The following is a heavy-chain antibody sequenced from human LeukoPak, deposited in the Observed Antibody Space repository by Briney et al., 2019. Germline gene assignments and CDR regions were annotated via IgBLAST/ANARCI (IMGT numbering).Heavy chain of an antibody. CDR1: GYSFTNYG. D-gene: IGHD3-10*01. CDR3: ARDNYYVSGSYYNRRGDFQY. J-gene: IGHJ1*01. V-gene: IGHV1-18*04. Sequence: ASVKVSCKASGYSFTNYGISWVRQAPGQGREWMGWISAYNGNTNYAQRFQGRVTMTTDTYTSTASMELRSLRSDDTAVYYCARDNYYVSGSYYNRRGDFQYWGQGTLVTVSS. CDR2: ISAYNGNT.